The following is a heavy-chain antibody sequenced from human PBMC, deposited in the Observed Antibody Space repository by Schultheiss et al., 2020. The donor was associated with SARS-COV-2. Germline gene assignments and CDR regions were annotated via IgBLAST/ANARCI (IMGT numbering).Heavy chain of an antibody. J-gene: IGHJ4*02. CDR3: ARGGYSDRNFDY. CDR1: GFTFSSYA. Sequence: GESLKISCAASGFTFSSYAMSWVRQAPGKGLEWVSAISGSGGSTYYADSVKGRFTISRDNSKNTLYLQMNSLRAEDTAVYYCARGGYSDRNFDYWGQGTLVTVSS. D-gene: IGHD6-13*01. CDR2: ISGSGGST. V-gene: IGHV3-23*01.